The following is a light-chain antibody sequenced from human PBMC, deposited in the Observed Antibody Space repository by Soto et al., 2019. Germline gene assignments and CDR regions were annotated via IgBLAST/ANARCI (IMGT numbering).Light chain of an antibody. CDR1: QSVSSN. J-gene: IGKJ5*01. CDR2: GAS. V-gene: IGKV3-15*01. Sequence: EIVMTQSPATLSVSPGERATLSCRASQSVSSNLAWYQQKPGQAPRLLIYGASTRATGIPARFSDSGSGTEFTLTISRLHSEDFAVYYCQQYNNWPITIGQGTRLEI. CDR3: QQYNNWPIT.